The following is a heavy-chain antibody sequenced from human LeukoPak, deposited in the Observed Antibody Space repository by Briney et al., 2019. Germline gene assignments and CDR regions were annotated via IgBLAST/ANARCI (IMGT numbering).Heavy chain of an antibody. Sequence: PSETLSLTCAVYGGSFSGYYWSWIRQPPGKGLEWIGEINHSGSTNYNPSLKSRVTISVDTSKDQFSLKLSSVTAADTAVYYCARDSYYDSSGHAPWGQGILVTVSS. CDR3: ARDSYYDSSGHAP. CDR2: INHSGST. CDR1: GGSFSGYY. D-gene: IGHD3-22*01. J-gene: IGHJ5*02. V-gene: IGHV4-34*01.